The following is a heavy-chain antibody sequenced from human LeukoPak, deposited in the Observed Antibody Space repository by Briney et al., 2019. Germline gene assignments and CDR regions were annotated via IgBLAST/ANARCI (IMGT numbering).Heavy chain of an antibody. D-gene: IGHD3-10*01. V-gene: IGHV3-30*18. CDR3: AKDWDYYGSGSYYNANPYFDY. J-gene: IGHJ4*02. CDR2: ISYDGSNK. Sequence: GGSLRLSCAASGFTFSGYGMHWVGQAPGKGLEWVAVISYDGSNKYYADSVKGRFTISRDNSKNTLYLQMNSLRAEDTAVYYCAKDWDYYGSGSYYNANPYFDYWGQGTLVTVSS. CDR1: GFTFSGYG.